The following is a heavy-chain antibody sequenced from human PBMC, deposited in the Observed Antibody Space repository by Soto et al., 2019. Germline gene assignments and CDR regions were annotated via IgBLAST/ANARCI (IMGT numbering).Heavy chain of an antibody. CDR2: IYYSGST. D-gene: IGHD3-22*01. V-gene: IGHV4-39*01. CDR3: ARHPYYYDSSGYYDWFDP. CDR1: GGSISNSSYY. Sequence: LETLSLTCTVSGGSISNSSYYWGWIRQPPGKGLEWIGSIYYSGSTYYNPSLKSRVTISVDTSKNQFSLKLSSVTAADTAVHYCARHPYYYDSSGYYDWFDPWGQGTLVTVSS. J-gene: IGHJ5*02.